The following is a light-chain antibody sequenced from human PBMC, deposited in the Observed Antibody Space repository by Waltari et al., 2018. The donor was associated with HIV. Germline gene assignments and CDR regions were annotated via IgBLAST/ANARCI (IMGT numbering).Light chain of an antibody. CDR2: GNS. Sequence: QSVLTQPPSVSGAPGQRVTISCTGSRSTIGPGYDVPWYQQLPGTAPKLLIYGNSNRPSGVPDRFSGSKSGTSASLAITGLQAEDEADYYCQSYDSSLSAFYVFGTGTKVTVL. CDR3: QSYDSSLSAFYV. V-gene: IGLV1-40*01. J-gene: IGLJ1*01. CDR1: RSTIGPGYD.